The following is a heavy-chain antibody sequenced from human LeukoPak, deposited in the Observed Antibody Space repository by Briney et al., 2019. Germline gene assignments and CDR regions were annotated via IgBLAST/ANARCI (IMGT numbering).Heavy chain of an antibody. D-gene: IGHD1-26*01. J-gene: IGHJ4*02. CDR1: GFTFSSYA. Sequence: GGSLRLSCSASGFTFSSYAMHWVRQAPGKGLEYVSGISTTGGSTYYADSVKGRFTISRDYSKRTLYLQMSSLRAEDTAVYYCVKNTSVGANYSDYWGQGTLVTVSS. CDR2: ISTTGGST. CDR3: VKNTSVGANYSDY. V-gene: IGHV3-64D*06.